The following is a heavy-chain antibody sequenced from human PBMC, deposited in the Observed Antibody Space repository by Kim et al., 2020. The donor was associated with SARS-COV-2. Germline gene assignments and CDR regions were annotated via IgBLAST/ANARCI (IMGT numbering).Heavy chain of an antibody. CDR3: ARIASAWIVPGYYFDY. V-gene: IGHV3-30*04. CDR2: ISYDGSNK. J-gene: IGHJ4*02. D-gene: IGHD2-2*01. Sequence: GGSLRLSCAASGFTFSSYAMHWVRQAPGKGLEWVAVISYDGSNKYYADSVKGRFTISRDNSKNTLYLQMNSLRAEDTAVYYCARIASAWIVPGYYFDYWGQGTLVTVSS. CDR1: GFTFSSYA.